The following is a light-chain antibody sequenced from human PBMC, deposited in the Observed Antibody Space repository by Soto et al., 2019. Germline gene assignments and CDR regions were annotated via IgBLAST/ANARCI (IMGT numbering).Light chain of an antibody. Sequence: DMQLTQSPSSLSASVGDRVTITCRASQDISNYLHWYQQKPGKAPKLLIYDASNLEGGVPSRFSGSGSATYFTFTINSLQPEDVATYYCQQYASLPLTCGGGTRVEIK. CDR3: QQYASLPLT. J-gene: IGKJ4*01. CDR1: QDISNY. V-gene: IGKV1-33*01. CDR2: DAS.